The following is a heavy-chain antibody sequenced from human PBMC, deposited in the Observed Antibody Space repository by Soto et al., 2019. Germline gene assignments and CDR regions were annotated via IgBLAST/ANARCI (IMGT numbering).Heavy chain of an antibody. Sequence: SETLSLTCAVSLYSVFDGYQWGWVRQPPGKGLEWIGSIYQSGNTYYNPCLKSRVTISVDTSKNQFSLNLRSVTAADTAVYYCARVDATDWFDPWGQGTPVTVSS. CDR2: IYQSGNT. V-gene: IGHV4-38-2*01. CDR3: ARVDATDWFDP. J-gene: IGHJ5*02. CDR1: LYSVFDGYQ.